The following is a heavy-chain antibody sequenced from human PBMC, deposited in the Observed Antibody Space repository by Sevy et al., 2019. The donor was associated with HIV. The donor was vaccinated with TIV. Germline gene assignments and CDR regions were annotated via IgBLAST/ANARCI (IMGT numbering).Heavy chain of an antibody. D-gene: IGHD4-17*01. V-gene: IGHV4-30-4*01. J-gene: IGHJ4*02. CDR2: IYSSRNT. CDR3: ARAGYGDYVGYFDY. CDR1: GGSISSADYY. Sequence: SETLSLTCTVSGGSISSADYYWNWIRQPPGKGLEWIGYIYSSRNTYYNPSLTSRVTISVDTSKNQFSLKQSSVTAADTAVYYCARAGYGDYVGYFDYWGQGTLVTVSS.